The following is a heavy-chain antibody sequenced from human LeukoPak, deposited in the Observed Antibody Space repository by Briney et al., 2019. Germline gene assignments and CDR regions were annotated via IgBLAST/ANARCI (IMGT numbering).Heavy chain of an antibody. D-gene: IGHD6-13*01. CDR2: INPNSGGT. Sequence: GASVKVSCKASGYTFTGYYMHWVRQAPGQGLEWMRWINPNSGGTNYAQKFQGRVTMTRDTSISTAYMELSRLRSDDTAVYYCARVKAAGTRAAFDYWGQGTLVTVSS. CDR1: GYTFTGYY. V-gene: IGHV1-2*02. CDR3: ARVKAAGTRAAFDY. J-gene: IGHJ4*02.